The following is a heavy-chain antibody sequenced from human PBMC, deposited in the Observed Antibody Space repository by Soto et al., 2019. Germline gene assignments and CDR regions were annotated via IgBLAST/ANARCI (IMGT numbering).Heavy chain of an antibody. CDR2: ILVGGST. V-gene: IGHV3-23*01. J-gene: IGHJ3*02. CDR3: AKATATGGGAFHI. D-gene: IGHD2-8*02. Sequence: PGGSLRLSCVASGFTCSSYDMSWVRQAPGKGLEWVSTILVGGSTHYPDSVKGRFTISRDNSKNTAFLQMSSPTAGDTAVYYCAKATATGGGAFHICGQGTVVTVSS. CDR1: GFTCSSYD.